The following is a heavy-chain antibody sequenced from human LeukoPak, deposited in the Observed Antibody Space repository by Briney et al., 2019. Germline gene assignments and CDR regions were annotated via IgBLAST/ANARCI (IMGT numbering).Heavy chain of an antibody. Sequence: ARSLRLSCAGSGVTFSSYGMQWVRQPPGKGREWVAVISSDGSNKYYADSVKGRFTISRDNSKSTLYLQMNSLRPEDSAVYYCARDQDALTGNGAFDIWGRGTMVTVSS. CDR1: GVTFSSYG. CDR3: ARDQDALTGNGAFDI. CDR2: ISSDGSNK. J-gene: IGHJ3*02. D-gene: IGHD3-9*01. V-gene: IGHV3-30-3*01.